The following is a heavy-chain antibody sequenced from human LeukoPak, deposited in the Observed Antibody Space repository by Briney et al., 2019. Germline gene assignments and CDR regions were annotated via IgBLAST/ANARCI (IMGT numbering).Heavy chain of an antibody. CDR3: AREEDYVADY. CDR1: GYTFTSYG. J-gene: IGHJ4*02. D-gene: IGHD3-10*02. Sequence: ASVKVSCKASGYTFTSYGISWVRQAPGQGLEWMGWISAYNGNTNYAQKLQGRVTMTGDTSISTTYMELSRLRSDDTAVYYCAREEDYVADYWGQGTLVTVSS. CDR2: ISAYNGNT. V-gene: IGHV1-18*01.